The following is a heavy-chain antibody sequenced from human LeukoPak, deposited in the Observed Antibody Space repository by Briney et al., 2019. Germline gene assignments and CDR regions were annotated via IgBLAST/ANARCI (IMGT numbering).Heavy chain of an antibody. D-gene: IGHD4-17*01. CDR2: ISGSGGST. J-gene: IGHJ4*02. Sequence: PGGSLRLSCVASGLSVSSNYMSWVRQAPGKGLEWVSAISGSGGSTYYADSVKGRFTISRDNSKNTLYLQMNSLRAEDTAVYYCAKLRGTVTPGGYFDYWGQGTLVTVSS. CDR3: AKLRGTVTPGGYFDY. V-gene: IGHV3-23*01. CDR1: GLSVSSNY.